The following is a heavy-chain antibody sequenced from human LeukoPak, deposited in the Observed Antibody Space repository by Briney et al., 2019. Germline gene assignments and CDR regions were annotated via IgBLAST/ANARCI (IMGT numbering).Heavy chain of an antibody. V-gene: IGHV4-61*08. Sequence: SETLSLTCTVSGGSVSSGGYYWSWIRQPPGKGLEWIGRIYYSGSTNYNPSLQSRVTISVDTSKNQFSLKLSSVTAADTAVYFCATVGGSGWFDYWGQGTLVTVSS. J-gene: IGHJ4*02. D-gene: IGHD6-19*01. CDR2: IYYSGST. CDR1: GGSVSSGGYY. CDR3: ATVGGSGWFDY.